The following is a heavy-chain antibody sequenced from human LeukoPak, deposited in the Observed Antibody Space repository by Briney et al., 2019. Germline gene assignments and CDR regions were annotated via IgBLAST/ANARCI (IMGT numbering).Heavy chain of an antibody. J-gene: IGHJ4*02. Sequence: PSETLSLTCTVSGGSISSGGYYWSWIRQHPGKGLEWIGYIYYSGSTYYNPSLKSRVTISVDTSKNQFSLKLSSVTAADTAVYYCARGGGVVVVAPLDYWGQGTLVTVSS. CDR2: IYYSGST. CDR1: GGSISSGGYY. CDR3: ARGGGVVVVAPLDY. V-gene: IGHV4-30-4*08. D-gene: IGHD2-15*01.